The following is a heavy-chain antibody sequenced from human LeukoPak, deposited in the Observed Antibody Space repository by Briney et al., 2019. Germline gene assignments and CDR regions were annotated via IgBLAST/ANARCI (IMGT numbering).Heavy chain of an antibody. CDR3: ARDNYDSSGYYEHALDI. CDR1: GGSISSGDYY. D-gene: IGHD3-22*01. Sequence: PSETLSLTCTVSGGSISSGDYYWTWIRQPPGKGLEWIAYIYYTGSTYYNPSLKSRVTISVDTSKNQFSLKMTSLTAADTAVYYCARDNYDSSGYYEHALDIWGQGTMVTVSS. V-gene: IGHV4-30-4*01. J-gene: IGHJ3*02. CDR2: IYYTGST.